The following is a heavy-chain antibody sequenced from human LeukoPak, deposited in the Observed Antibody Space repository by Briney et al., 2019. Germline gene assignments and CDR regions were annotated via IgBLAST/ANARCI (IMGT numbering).Heavy chain of an antibody. Sequence: PGGSLRLSCAASGFTFSSFDMNWVRQAPGKGLEWVTYISKSGSTIYYADSVMGRFTFSRDNAKNSLSLQMNSLRPEDTAVYYCARLGYCSTISCYVDFWGQGTLVTVSS. CDR2: ISKSGSTI. V-gene: IGHV3-48*03. D-gene: IGHD2-2*01. CDR1: GFTFSSFD. J-gene: IGHJ4*02. CDR3: ARLGYCSTISCYVDF.